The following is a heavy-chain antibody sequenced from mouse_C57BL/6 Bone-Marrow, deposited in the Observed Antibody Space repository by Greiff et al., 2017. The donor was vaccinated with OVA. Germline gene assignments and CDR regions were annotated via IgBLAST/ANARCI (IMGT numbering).Heavy chain of an antibody. D-gene: IGHD1-1*01. CDR1: GYAFSSSW. Sequence: QVQLQQSGPELVKPGASVKISCKASGYAFSSSWMNWVKQRPGKGLEWIGRIYPGDGDTNYNGKFKGKATLTADKSSSTAYMQLSSLTSEDSAVYFCANYYYGSSLYYFDYWGQGTTLTVSS. CDR2: IYPGDGDT. CDR3: ANYYYGSSLYYFDY. J-gene: IGHJ2*01. V-gene: IGHV1-82*01.